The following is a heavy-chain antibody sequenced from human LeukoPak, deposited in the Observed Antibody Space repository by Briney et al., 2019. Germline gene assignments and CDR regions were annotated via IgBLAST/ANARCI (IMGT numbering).Heavy chain of an antibody. D-gene: IGHD2-2*01. V-gene: IGHV3-20*04. Sequence: GGSLRLSCAASGFTFDDYGMSWVRQPPGKGLECVSGINWNGGSTGYADSVKGRFTISRDNAKTSLYLQMNSLRAEDTALYYCASFSGTSCYDYWGQGTLVTVSS. CDR3: ASFSGTSCYDY. J-gene: IGHJ4*02. CDR1: GFTFDDYG. CDR2: INWNGGST.